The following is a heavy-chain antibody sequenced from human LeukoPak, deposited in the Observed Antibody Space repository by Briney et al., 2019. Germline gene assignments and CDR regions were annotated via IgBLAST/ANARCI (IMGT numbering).Heavy chain of an antibody. D-gene: IGHD2-8*01. J-gene: IGHJ4*02. CDR2: ISSSSSYI. Sequence: GGSLRLSCAASGFTFSSYSMNWVRQAPGKGLEWVSSISSSSSYIYYADSVKGRFTISRDNVKNSLYLQMNSLRAEDTAVYYCARSQALGVYYDYWGQGTLVTVSS. CDR3: ARSQALGVYYDY. CDR1: GFTFSSYS. V-gene: IGHV3-21*01.